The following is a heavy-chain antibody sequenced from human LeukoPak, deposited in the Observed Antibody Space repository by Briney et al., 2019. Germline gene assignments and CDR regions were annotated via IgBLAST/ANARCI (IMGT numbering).Heavy chain of an antibody. CDR3: AKASYYDSSGSYYFDY. J-gene: IGHJ4*02. CDR2: ISGSSSYI. CDR1: GFTFSSYS. D-gene: IGHD3-22*01. Sequence: GGSLRLSCAASGFTFSSYSMNWVRQAPGKGLEWVSSISGSSSYIYYADSVKGRFTISRDNAKNSLYLQMNSLRAEDTALYYCAKASYYDSSGSYYFDYWGQGTLVTVSS. V-gene: IGHV3-21*04.